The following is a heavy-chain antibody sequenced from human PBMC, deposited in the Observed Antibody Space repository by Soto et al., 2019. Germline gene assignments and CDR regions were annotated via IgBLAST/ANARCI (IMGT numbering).Heavy chain of an antibody. D-gene: IGHD2-2*01. Sequence: ASVKVSCKASGYTFTSYYMHWVRQAPGQGLEWMGIINPSGGSTSYAQKFQGRVTMTRDTSTSTVYMELSGLRSEDTAVYYCAREARYCSSTSCPGGWFDPWGQGTLVTVSS. V-gene: IGHV1-46*03. CDR2: INPSGGST. J-gene: IGHJ5*02. CDR3: AREARYCSSTSCPGGWFDP. CDR1: GYTFTSYY.